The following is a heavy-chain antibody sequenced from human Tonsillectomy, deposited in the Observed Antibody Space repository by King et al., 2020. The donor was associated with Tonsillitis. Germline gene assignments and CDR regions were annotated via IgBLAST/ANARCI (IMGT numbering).Heavy chain of an antibody. V-gene: IGHV4-34*01. CDR3: ARGGDSMIVVAFDY. CDR2: INHSGST. D-gene: IGHD3-22*01. CDR1: GGSFSGYY. J-gene: IGHJ4*02. Sequence: VQLPQWGAGLLKPSETLSLTCAVYGGSFSGYYWSWIRQPPGKGLEWTGEINHSGSTNYNPSLKSRVTISVDTSKNQFSLKLSSVTAADTAVYYCARGGDSMIVVAFDYWGQGTLVTVSS.